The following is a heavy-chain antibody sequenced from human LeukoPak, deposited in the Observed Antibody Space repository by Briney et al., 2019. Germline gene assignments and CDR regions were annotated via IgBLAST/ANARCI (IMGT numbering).Heavy chain of an antibody. CDR2: INHSGST. V-gene: IGHV4-34*01. Sequence: SETLSLTCAVYGGSFSGYYWSWIRQPPGKGLEWIGEINHSGSTNYNPSLKSRVTISVDTSKNQFSLKLSSVTAADTAVYYCAKSRRDDYYYYYMDVWGKGTTVTVSS. J-gene: IGHJ6*03. CDR3: AKSRRDDYYYYYMDV. CDR1: GGSFSGYY.